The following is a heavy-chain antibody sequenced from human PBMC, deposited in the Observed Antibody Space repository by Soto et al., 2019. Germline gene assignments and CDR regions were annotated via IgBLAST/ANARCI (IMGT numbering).Heavy chain of an antibody. CDR1: GFTFSSYA. J-gene: IGHJ4*02. Sequence: PGGSLRLSCAASGFTFSSYAMSWVRQAPGKGLEWVSAISGSGGSTYYADSVKGRFTISRDNSKNTLYLQMNSLRAEDTAVYYCAKDRSGSSWPTYYFDYWGQGTLVTVSS. CDR2: ISGSGGST. CDR3: AKDRSGSSWPTYYFDY. D-gene: IGHD6-13*01. V-gene: IGHV3-23*01.